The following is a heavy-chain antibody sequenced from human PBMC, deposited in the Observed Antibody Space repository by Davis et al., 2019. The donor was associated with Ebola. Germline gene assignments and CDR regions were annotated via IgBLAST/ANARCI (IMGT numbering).Heavy chain of an antibody. CDR2: INPSGGST. V-gene: IGHV1-46*01. CDR3: ARDRGYCSSTSCYGNWFDP. J-gene: IGHJ5*02. D-gene: IGHD2-2*01. Sequence: ASVKVSCKASGYTFTSYYMHWVRQAPGQGLEWMGIINPSGGSTSYAQKFQGRVTMTRDTSTSTVYMELSSLRSEDTAVYYCARDRGYCSSTSCYGNWFDPWGQGTLVTVSS. CDR1: GYTFTSYY.